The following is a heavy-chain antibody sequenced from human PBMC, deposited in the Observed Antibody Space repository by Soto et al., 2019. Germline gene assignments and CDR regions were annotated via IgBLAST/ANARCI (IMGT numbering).Heavy chain of an antibody. CDR1: GGSISSYY. CDR2: IYYSGST. J-gene: IGHJ4*02. Sequence: PSETLSLTCTVSGGSISSYYWSWIRQPPGKGLEWIGYIYYSGSTNYNPSLKSRVTISVDTSKNQFSLKLSSVTAADTAVYYCARGLVVDKLYFDYWGQGTLVTVSS. V-gene: IGHV4-59*08. CDR3: ARGLVVDKLYFDY. D-gene: IGHD2-15*01.